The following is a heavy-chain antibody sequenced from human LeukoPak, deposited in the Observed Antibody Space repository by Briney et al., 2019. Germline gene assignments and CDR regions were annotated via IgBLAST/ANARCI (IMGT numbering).Heavy chain of an antibody. J-gene: IGHJ4*02. Sequence: GGSLRLSCAASGFTFSSYSMNWVRQAPGKGLEWVSYISSSGSTIYYADSVKGRFTISRDNAKNSLYLQMNSLRAEDTAVYYCATRKLAPYYWGQGTLVTVSS. CDR3: ATRKLAPYY. CDR2: ISSSGSTI. V-gene: IGHV3-48*04. CDR1: GFTFSSYS.